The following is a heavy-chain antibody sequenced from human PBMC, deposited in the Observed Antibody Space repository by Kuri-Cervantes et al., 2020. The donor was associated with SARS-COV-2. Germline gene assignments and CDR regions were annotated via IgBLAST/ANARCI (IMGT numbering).Heavy chain of an antibody. Sequence: GESLKISCAASGFTFSSYAMHWVRQAPGKGLEYVSAISSNGGSTYYANSVKGRFTISRDNSKNTLYLQMGSLRAEDMAGYYCARMGEPYYMDVWCKGTTVTVSS. CDR1: GFTFSSYA. D-gene: IGHD3-16*01. CDR3: ARMGEPYYMDV. V-gene: IGHV3-64*01. J-gene: IGHJ6*03. CDR2: ISSNGGST.